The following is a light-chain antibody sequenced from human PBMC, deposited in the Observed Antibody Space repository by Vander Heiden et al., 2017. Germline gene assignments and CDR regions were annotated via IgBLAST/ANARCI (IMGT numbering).Light chain of an antibody. J-gene: IGKJ5*01. V-gene: IGKV3-20*01. CDR1: QSVSSSY. CDR3: QQYCGSPIT. Sequence: EIVLTQSPGTLSLSPGERATLSCRTSQSVSSSYLAWYQRKPGQAPRLLIYGTSTRATGIPDRFSDSGSGTDFTLTISRLEPEDFAVYYCQQYCGSPITFGQGTRLDIK. CDR2: GTS.